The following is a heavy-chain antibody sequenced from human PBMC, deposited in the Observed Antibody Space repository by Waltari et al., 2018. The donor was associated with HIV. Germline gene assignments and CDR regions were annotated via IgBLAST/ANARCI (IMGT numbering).Heavy chain of an antibody. D-gene: IGHD6-19*01. V-gene: IGHV4-39*01. J-gene: IGHJ4*02. Sequence: QLQLQESGPGLVKPSETLSLTCTVSGGSISSSSYYWGWIRQPPGKGLEWIGSIYYSGSTYYNPSLKSRVTISVDTSKNQFSLKLSSVTAADTAVYYCASEGGRQWLGPIGDIDYWGQGTLVTVSS. CDR1: GGSISSSSYY. CDR3: ASEGGRQWLGPIGDIDY. CDR2: IYYSGST.